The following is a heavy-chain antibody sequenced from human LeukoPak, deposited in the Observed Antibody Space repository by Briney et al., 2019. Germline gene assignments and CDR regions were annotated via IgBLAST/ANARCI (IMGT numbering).Heavy chain of an antibody. V-gene: IGHV4-4*07. Sequence: PSETLSLTCTVSGGSISSYYWSWIRQPAGKGLEWIGRIYTSGSTNYNPSLKRRVTMSVDTSKNQFSLKLSSATAADTAVYYCARDFPIAARDYYYMNVWGKGTTVTVSS. CDR1: GGSISSYY. D-gene: IGHD6-6*01. CDR2: IYTSGST. CDR3: ARDFPIAARDYYYMNV. J-gene: IGHJ6*03.